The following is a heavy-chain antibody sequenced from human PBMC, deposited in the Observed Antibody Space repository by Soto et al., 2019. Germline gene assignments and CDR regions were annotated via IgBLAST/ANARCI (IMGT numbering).Heavy chain of an antibody. Sequence: SETLSLTCAVYGGSFSGYYWSWIRQPPGKGLEWIGEINHSGSTNYNPSLKSRVTISVDTSKNQFSLKLSSVTAADTAVYYCASQGAKRYCSGGSCYAADYWGQGTLVTVSS. J-gene: IGHJ4*02. D-gene: IGHD2-15*01. CDR2: INHSGST. CDR1: GGSFSGYY. CDR3: ASQGAKRYCSGGSCYAADY. V-gene: IGHV4-34*01.